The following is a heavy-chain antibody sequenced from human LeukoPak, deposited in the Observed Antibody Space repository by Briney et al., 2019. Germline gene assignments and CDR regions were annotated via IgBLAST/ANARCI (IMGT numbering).Heavy chain of an antibody. Sequence: GGSLRLSCAASGFTVSSNYMSWVRQAPGKGLEWVSAISGSGGSTYYADSVKGRFTISRDNSKNTLYLQMNSLRAEDTAVYYCAKAFPTNGVPDYWGQGTLVTVSS. CDR2: ISGSGGST. D-gene: IGHD2-8*01. CDR3: AKAFPTNGVPDY. J-gene: IGHJ4*02. V-gene: IGHV3-23*01. CDR1: GFTVSSNY.